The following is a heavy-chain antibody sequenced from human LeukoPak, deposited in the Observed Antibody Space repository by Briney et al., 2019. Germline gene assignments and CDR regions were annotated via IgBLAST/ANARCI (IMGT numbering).Heavy chain of an antibody. CDR3: AREGADDHGRLLWFDP. Sequence: ASVKVSCKASGYTFTHYIINWVRQAPGQGLEWMGKISAYNNYTTYAQKFQGRIAMTTDTSTNTAYMDLRSLRSDDTAFYYCAREGADDHGRLLWFDPWGQGTLVTVSS. V-gene: IGHV1-18*01. J-gene: IGHJ5*02. CDR2: ISAYNNYT. CDR1: GYTFTHYI. D-gene: IGHD4-17*01.